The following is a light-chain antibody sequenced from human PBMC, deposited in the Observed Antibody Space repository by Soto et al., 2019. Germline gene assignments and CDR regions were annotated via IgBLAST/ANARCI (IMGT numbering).Light chain of an antibody. V-gene: IGLV1-40*01. Sequence: QSVLTQPPSVSGAPGQRVTISCTGSSCNIGSTYDVQWYQQLPGTAPKLLIHGNTDRPSGVPDRFSGSKSGTSASLAITGLQADDEADYYCKSYDDSLSVYYVFGTGTKLTVL. CDR3: KSYDDSLSVYYV. CDR1: SCNIGSTYD. J-gene: IGLJ1*01. CDR2: GNT.